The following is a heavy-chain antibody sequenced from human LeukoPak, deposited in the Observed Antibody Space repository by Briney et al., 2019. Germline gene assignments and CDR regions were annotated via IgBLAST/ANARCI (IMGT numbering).Heavy chain of an antibody. CDR3: ARIAGDYYDSSGYYPNWFDP. J-gene: IGHJ5*02. D-gene: IGHD3-22*01. V-gene: IGHV4-59*01. CDR1: GDSISSYY. CDR2: IYYSGST. Sequence: SETLSLTCTVSGDSISSYYWSWIRQPPGKGLEWIGYIYYSGSTNYNPSLKSRVTISVDTSKNQFSLKLSSVTAADTAVYYCARIAGDYYDSSGYYPNWFDPWGQGTLVTVSS.